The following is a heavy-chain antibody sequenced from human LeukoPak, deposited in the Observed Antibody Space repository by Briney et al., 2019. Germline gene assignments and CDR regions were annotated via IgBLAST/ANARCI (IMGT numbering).Heavy chain of an antibody. CDR2: IYYSGST. D-gene: IGHD2-2*01. CDR3: ARDRRDIVVVPAAEAIYYYYYMDV. V-gene: IGHV4-39*07. J-gene: IGHJ6*03. CDR1: GGSISSSSYY. Sequence: SETLSLTCTVSGGSISSSSYYWGWIRQPPGKGLEWIGSIYYSGSTYYNPSLKSRVTISVDTSKNQFSLKLSSVTAADTAVYYCARDRRDIVVVPAAEAIYYYYYMDVWGKGTTVTISS.